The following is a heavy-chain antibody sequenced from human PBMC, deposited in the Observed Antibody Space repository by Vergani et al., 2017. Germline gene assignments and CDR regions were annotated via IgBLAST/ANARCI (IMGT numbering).Heavy chain of an antibody. CDR3: ARDMSDSSGYGY. Sequence: QVQLVQSGAEVKKPGASVKVSCKASGYTFTSYNTNWVRQATGQGLEWMGWMNPNSGNTGYAQKFQGRVTITRNTSISTAYMELSSLRSEDTAVYYCARDMSDSSGYGYWGQGTLVTVSS. D-gene: IGHD3-22*01. CDR1: GYTFTSYN. J-gene: IGHJ4*02. V-gene: IGHV1-8*03. CDR2: MNPNSGNT.